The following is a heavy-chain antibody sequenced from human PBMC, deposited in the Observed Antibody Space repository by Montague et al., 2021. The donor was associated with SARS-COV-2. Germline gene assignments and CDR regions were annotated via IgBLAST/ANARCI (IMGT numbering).Heavy chain of an antibody. CDR2: TYYRSKWDN. D-gene: IGHD1-1*01. CDR3: TSGREGNYNVMDV. Sequence: CAISGYSVSSNSATRNWVRQSPSRGLEWLGRTYYRSKWDNDNAVAVRVRGTINPDTSKNQFSLQLNSVTPEDTAIYYCTSGREGNYNVMDVWGQGTTVTVSS. V-gene: IGHV6-1*01. CDR1: GYSVSSNSAT. J-gene: IGHJ6*02.